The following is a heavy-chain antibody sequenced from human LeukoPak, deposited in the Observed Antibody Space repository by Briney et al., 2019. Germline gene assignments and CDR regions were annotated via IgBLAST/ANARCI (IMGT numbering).Heavy chain of an antibody. Sequence: GGSLRLSCAASGFTFSSYAMSWVRQAPGKGLEWVSAISGSGGSTYYADSVKGRFTISRDNSKNTLYLQMNSLRAEDTAVYYCATQPNKYYYYGYWGQGTLVTVSS. CDR1: GFTFSSYA. CDR2: ISGSGGST. V-gene: IGHV3-23*01. J-gene: IGHJ4*02. CDR3: ATQPNKYYYYGY. D-gene: IGHD1/OR15-1a*01.